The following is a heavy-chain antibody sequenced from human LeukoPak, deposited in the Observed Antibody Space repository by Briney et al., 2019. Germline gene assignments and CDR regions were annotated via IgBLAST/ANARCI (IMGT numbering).Heavy chain of an antibody. V-gene: IGHV4-39*01. CDR3: ARGDPDIVVVPAARHLLDY. CDR2: IYYSGST. Sequence: KSSETLSLTCTASGGSISSSSYYWGWIRQPPGKWLEWIGSIYYSGSTYYNPSLKSRVTISVDTSKNQFSLKLSSVTAADTAVYYCARGDPDIVVVPAARHLLDYWGQGTLVTVSS. D-gene: IGHD2-2*01. CDR1: GGSISSSSYY. J-gene: IGHJ4*02.